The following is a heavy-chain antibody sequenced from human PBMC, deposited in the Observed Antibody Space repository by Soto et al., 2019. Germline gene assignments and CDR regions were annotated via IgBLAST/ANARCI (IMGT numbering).Heavy chain of an antibody. CDR1: GYTFTGYG. J-gene: IGHJ5*02. CDR2: ISTYKGNT. D-gene: IGHD3-3*01. Sequence: ASVKVSCKASGYTFTGYGIHWVRQAPGQSLEWMVWISTYKGNTKYAQKFQGRVTMTTDTSTRTAYMELRSLRSDDTAVYYCAREYITIFGVVKGWFDPWGQGTLVTVPS. V-gene: IGHV1-18*01. CDR3: AREYITIFGVVKGWFDP.